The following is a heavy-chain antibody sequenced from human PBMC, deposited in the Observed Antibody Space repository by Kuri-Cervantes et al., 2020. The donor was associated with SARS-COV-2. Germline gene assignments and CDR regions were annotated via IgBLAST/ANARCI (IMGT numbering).Heavy chain of an antibody. CDR3: ATPRGLGNGYYQKYYYYGMDV. J-gene: IGHJ6*02. CDR1: GFTFSSYA. D-gene: IGHD3-3*01. CDR2: ISGSGGST. V-gene: IGHV3-23*01. Sequence: GGSLRLSCAASGFTFSSYAMSWVRQAPGKGLEWVSAISGSGGSTYYADSVKGRFTISRDNSKNTLYLQMNSLRAEDTAVYYCATPRGLGNGYYQKYYYYGMDVWGQGTTVTVSS.